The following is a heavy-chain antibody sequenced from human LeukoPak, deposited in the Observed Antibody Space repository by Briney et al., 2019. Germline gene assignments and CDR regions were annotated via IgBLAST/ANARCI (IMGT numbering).Heavy chain of an antibody. CDR3: ARDYDYGDYPGD. CDR1: GFTFDDYA. Sequence: GGSLRLPCAASGFTFDDYAMHWVRQAPGKGLEWVSGINWNGGRTGYADSVKGRFTISRDNAKNSLYLQMNSLRAEDTALYYCARDYDYGDYPGDWGQGTLVTVSS. J-gene: IGHJ4*02. CDR2: INWNGGRT. D-gene: IGHD4-17*01. V-gene: IGHV3-20*04.